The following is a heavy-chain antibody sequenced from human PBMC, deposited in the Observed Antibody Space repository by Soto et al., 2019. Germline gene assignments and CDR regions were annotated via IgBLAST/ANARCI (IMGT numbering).Heavy chain of an antibody. CDR2: IRAKAHGGTI. D-gene: IGHD6-13*01. V-gene: IGHV3-49*04. J-gene: IGHJ4*02. Sequence: GGSLRLSCTASGFNFGDYATHWVRQAPGKGLEWVGLIRAKAHGGTIDYAASVRGRFTISRDDSKSIAYLQMNSLKTEDTALYYCNRAYSSRPLDYWGQGTRVTVSS. CDR3: NRAYSSRPLDY. CDR1: GFNFGDYA.